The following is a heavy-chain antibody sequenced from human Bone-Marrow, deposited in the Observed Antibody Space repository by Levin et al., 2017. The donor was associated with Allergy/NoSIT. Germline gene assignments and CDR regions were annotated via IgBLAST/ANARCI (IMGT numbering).Heavy chain of an antibody. J-gene: IGHJ2*01. D-gene: IGHD4-17*01. CDR2: IYSGGST. CDR3: ARDKYESDRDYGDYRHWYFDL. CDR1: GFTVSSNY. V-gene: IGHV3-53*01. Sequence: PGGSLRLSCAASGFTVSSNYMSWVRQAPGKGLEWVSVIYSGGSTYYADSVKGRFTISRDNSKNTLYLQMNSLRAEDTAVYYCARDKYESDRDYGDYRHWYFDLWGRGTLVTVSS.